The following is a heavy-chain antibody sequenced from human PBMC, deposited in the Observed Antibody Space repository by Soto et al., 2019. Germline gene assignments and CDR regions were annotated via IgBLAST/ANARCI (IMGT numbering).Heavy chain of an antibody. J-gene: IGHJ4*02. CDR2: ISGSGEST. CDR3: AKYRWNYDYFDF. CDR1: GFTFSSCA. V-gene: IGHV3-23*01. D-gene: IGHD1-7*01. Sequence: GESLCLSCASSGFTFSSCAMNWARQAPGNGLEWISTISGSGESTDYADSGKGRFTISRDKSKSTLYLQMNSLRAEDTAVYYCAKYRWNYDYFDFWGQGTLVTVSS.